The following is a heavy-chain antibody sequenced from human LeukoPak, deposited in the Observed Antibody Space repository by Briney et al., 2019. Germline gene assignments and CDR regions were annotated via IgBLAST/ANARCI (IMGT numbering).Heavy chain of an antibody. J-gene: IGHJ4*02. D-gene: IGHD3-22*01. V-gene: IGHV3-11*04. Sequence: GGSLRLSCAASGFTFSDYYMSWIRQAPGKGLEWVSYISSSGSTIYYADSVKGRFTISRDNAKNSLYLQMNSLRAEDTVVYYCARDQGEGHYDSSGYYAASWGQGTLVTVSS. CDR2: ISSSGSTI. CDR3: ARDQGEGHYDSSGYYAAS. CDR1: GFTFSDYY.